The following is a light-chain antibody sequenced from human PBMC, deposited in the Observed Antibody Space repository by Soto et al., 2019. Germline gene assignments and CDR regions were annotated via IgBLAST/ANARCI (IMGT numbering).Light chain of an antibody. CDR1: QSVSSSY. Sequence: EIVLTQSPGTLSLSPGERATLSCRASQSVSSSYLAWYQHKPGQAPRLLIYGASSRATGIPDRFSGSGSGTDFPLTISSLEPEDFAVYYCQQHGSSPPYTFGQGTKLEIK. CDR2: GAS. J-gene: IGKJ2*01. CDR3: QQHGSSPPYT. V-gene: IGKV3-20*01.